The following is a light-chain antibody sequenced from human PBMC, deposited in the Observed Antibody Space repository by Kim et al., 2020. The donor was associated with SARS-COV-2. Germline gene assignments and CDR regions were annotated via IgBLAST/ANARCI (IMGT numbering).Light chain of an antibody. CDR1: QDIANY. J-gene: IGKJ2*01. CDR2: DAS. V-gene: IGKV1-33*01. CDR3: QQYEDFPYT. Sequence: SASIGDSVTITCQARQDIANYLNWYQQKPGKAPKVLIFDASNLETGVPSRFSGRGFGTHFTFTITTLQPEDIATYYCQQYEDFPYTFGQGTKLEI.